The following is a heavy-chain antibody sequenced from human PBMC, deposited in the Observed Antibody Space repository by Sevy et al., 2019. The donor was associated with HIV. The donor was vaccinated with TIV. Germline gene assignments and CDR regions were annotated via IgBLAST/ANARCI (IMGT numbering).Heavy chain of an antibody. CDR1: GFTVSGNY. CDR3: ARDRYYDASGNYYSNYGMDV. J-gene: IGHJ6*02. Sequence: GGSLRLSCEASGFTVSGNYMAWVRLAPGKGLEWVSLIDSGGSTYYADSVKGRFTISRDNAKNTLYLQMNPLRAEDTAVYFCARDRYYDASGNYYSNYGMDVWGQGTTVTVS. D-gene: IGHD3-22*01. V-gene: IGHV3-66*01. CDR2: IDSGGST.